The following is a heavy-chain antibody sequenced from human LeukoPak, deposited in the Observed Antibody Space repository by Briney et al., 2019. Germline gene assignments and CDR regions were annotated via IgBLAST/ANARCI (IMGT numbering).Heavy chain of an antibody. CDR1: GGSISSYY. Sequence: SETLSLTCTVSGGSISSYYWSWLRQPPAKGLEWIGYIYYSGSTNYNPSLKSRVTISVDTSKNQFSLKLSSVTAADTAVYYCARVKSGYSSSWVFDYWGQGTLVTVSS. D-gene: IGHD6-13*01. V-gene: IGHV4-59*01. CDR2: IYYSGST. J-gene: IGHJ4*02. CDR3: ARVKSGYSSSWVFDY.